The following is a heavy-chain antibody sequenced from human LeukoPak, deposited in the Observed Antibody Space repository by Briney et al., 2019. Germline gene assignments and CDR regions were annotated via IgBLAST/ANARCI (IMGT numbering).Heavy chain of an antibody. CDR2: ISGSGGTT. J-gene: IGHJ6*02. Sequence: PGGSLRLSCAASGFTFSTYAMSWVRQAPGKGLEWVSAISGSGGTTYYADSVKGRFTISRDNSKNTLSLQMNSLRAEDTAVYYCARGGGGGMVWGMDVWGQGTTVTVSS. V-gene: IGHV3-23*01. D-gene: IGHD2-15*01. CDR1: GFTFSTYA. CDR3: ARGGGGGMVWGMDV.